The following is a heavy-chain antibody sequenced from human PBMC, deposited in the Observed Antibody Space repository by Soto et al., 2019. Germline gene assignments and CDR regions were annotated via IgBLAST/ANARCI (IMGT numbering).Heavy chain of an antibody. CDR2: ISSSGSTI. Sequence: PGGSRRLSCAASGFTFSRYEMNWVRQAPGKGLEWVSYISSSGSTIYYADSVKGRFTISRDNAKNSLYLQMNSLRAEDTAVYYCAREGVIRVYYYYGMDVWGQGTTVTVSS. D-gene: IGHD3-22*01. J-gene: IGHJ6*02. CDR3: AREGVIRVYYYYGMDV. CDR1: GFTFSRYE. V-gene: IGHV3-48*03.